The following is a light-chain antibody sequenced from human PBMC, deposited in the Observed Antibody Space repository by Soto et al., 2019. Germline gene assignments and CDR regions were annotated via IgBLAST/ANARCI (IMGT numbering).Light chain of an antibody. CDR2: KTS. CDR1: QSISVW. Sequence: DIHMTQSPSTLSASVGDRVTITCRASQSISVWLAWYQQKPGKAPNLLICKTSSLETRVPSRFSGSGSGKEFTLTISSLQPDDFATSYCQHYNDYSWTFGQGTEVEIK. J-gene: IGKJ1*01. V-gene: IGKV1-5*03. CDR3: QHYNDYSWT.